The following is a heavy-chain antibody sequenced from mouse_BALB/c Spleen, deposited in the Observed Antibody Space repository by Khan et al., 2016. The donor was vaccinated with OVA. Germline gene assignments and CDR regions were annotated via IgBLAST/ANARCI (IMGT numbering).Heavy chain of an antibody. CDR2: INSGSTYT. CDR1: GFSFTTYT. J-gene: IGHJ1*01. CDR3: TRDGNYAHWYFDV. V-gene: IGHV5-6-4*01. D-gene: IGHD2-1*01. Sequence: EVELVESGGGLVRPGGSLKLSCAASGFSFTTYTMSWVRQTPEQRLEWVATINSGSTYTYYPDSVKGRFTLSRDNAKNPLYLQMSSLKSEDTAMYYCTRDGNYAHWYFDVWGAGTTGTGSS.